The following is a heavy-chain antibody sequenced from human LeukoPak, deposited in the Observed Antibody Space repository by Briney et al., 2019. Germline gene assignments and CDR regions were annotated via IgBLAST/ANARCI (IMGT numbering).Heavy chain of an antibody. V-gene: IGHV3-48*03. J-gene: IGHJ4*02. D-gene: IGHD6-13*01. Sequence: GGYLRLSCSASGFTLCSYEMNWVPPAPGEGLVWGSYITSSASSTHYAAYVKGRFTISRDNAKNSLYLQMNSLRAEDTAVHYCARESMSSNWFYFDYWGQGNLVTVSS. CDR1: GFTLCSYE. CDR2: ITSSASST. CDR3: ARESMSSNWFYFDY.